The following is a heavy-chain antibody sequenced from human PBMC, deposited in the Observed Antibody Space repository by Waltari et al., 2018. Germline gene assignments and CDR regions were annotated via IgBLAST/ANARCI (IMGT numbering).Heavy chain of an antibody. V-gene: IGHV3-74*01. CDR1: GLTLPRYC. D-gene: IGHD2-2*01. J-gene: IGHJ5*02. Sequence: ELQLVESGGGLVQPGGSLRLSCASSGLTLPRYCLHWVRQAPGKGLGWVSGISGDGSLTTYADSVKGRFTVSRDNARNAMYMEMNSLRGEDTAVYYCALRYCTTTSCYGGGFDPWGQGTLVTVSS. CDR3: ALRYCTTTSCYGGGFDP. CDR2: ISGDGSLT.